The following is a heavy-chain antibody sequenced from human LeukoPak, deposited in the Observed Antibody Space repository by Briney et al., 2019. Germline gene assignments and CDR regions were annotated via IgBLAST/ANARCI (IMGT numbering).Heavy chain of an antibody. Sequence: SETLSLTCTVSGGSISSYYWSWIRQPPGKGLELVGYIYYSGSTNYNPSLKSRVTISVDTSKNQFSLKLSSVTAADTAVYYCARANRYSYGLNWFDPWGQGTLVTVSS. V-gene: IGHV4-59*01. CDR3: ARANRYSYGLNWFDP. CDR1: GGSISSYY. D-gene: IGHD5-18*01. CDR2: IYYSGST. J-gene: IGHJ5*02.